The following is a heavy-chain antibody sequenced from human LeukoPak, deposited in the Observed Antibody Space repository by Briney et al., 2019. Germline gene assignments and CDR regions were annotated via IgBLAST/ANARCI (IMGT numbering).Heavy chain of an antibody. J-gene: IGHJ4*02. CDR1: GFTFSSYS. CDR2: ISSSSSYI. Sequence: GGSLRLSCAASGFTFSSYSMNWVRQAPGKGLEWVSSISSSSSYIYYADSVKGRFTISRDNAKNSLYLQMNSLRAEDTAVYYCARVQRSYLYYDFWTMEWLLEYWGQGTLVTVSS. CDR3: ARVQRSYLYYDFWTMEWLLEY. D-gene: IGHD3-3*01. V-gene: IGHV3-21*01.